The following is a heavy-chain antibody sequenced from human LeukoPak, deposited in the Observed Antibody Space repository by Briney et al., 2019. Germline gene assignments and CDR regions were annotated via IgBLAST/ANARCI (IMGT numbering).Heavy chain of an antibody. CDR2: IYYSGST. V-gene: IGHV4-59*01. CDR3: ARENDVTGNALDV. CDR1: GGSISSYY. J-gene: IGHJ6*02. D-gene: IGHD2-2*01. Sequence: PSETLSLTCTVSGGSISSYYWSWIRQPPGKGLGWIGYIYYSGSTNYNPSLKSRVTVSVDTSKNQFSLKLSSVTAADTAVYYCARENDVTGNALDVWGQGTTVTVSS.